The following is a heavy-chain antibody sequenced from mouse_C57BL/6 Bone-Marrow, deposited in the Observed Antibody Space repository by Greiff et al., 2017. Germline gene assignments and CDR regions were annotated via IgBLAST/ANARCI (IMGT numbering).Heavy chain of an antibody. V-gene: IGHV1-64*01. CDR1: GYTFTSYW. D-gene: IGHD2-1*01. J-gene: IGHJ3*01. Sequence: VQLQQPGAELVKPGASVKLSCKASGYTFTSYWMHWVKQRPGQGLEWIGMIHPNSGSTNYNEKFKSKATLTVDKSSSTAYMQLSSLTSEDSAVYYCASGPLYYGNYVGFAYWGQGTLVTVSA. CDR3: ASGPLYYGNYVGFAY. CDR2: IHPNSGST.